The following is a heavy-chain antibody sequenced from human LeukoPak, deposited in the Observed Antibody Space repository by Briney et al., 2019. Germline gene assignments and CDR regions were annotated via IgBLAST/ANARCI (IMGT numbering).Heavy chain of an antibody. CDR1: GFTVSGDY. J-gene: IGHJ4*02. CDR2: IYSGGTT. V-gene: IGHV3-66*01. CDR3: ARSSGIYLYFDY. Sequence: GGSLRLSCAASGFTVSGDYMSWVRQAPGKGLEWFSVIYSGGTTYYADSVMGRFTISRDSSKNTVYPQMNSLRAEDTAVYYCARSSGIYLYFDYWGQGTLVTVSS. D-gene: IGHD1-26*01.